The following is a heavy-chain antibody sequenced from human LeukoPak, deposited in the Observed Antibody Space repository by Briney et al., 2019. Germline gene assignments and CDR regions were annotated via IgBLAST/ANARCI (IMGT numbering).Heavy chain of an antibody. CDR1: GGTFSSYA. CDR2: IIPIFGTA. J-gene: IGHJ3*02. Sequence: ASVKVSCKASGGTFSSYAISWVRQAPGQGLEWMGGIIPIFGTANYAQKFQGRVTITADESTSKAYMALRSLRSEDTAVYYCAREPVRSSTSCYWCAFDIWGQGTMVTVSS. D-gene: IGHD2-2*01. V-gene: IGHV1-69*13. CDR3: AREPVRSSTSCYWCAFDI.